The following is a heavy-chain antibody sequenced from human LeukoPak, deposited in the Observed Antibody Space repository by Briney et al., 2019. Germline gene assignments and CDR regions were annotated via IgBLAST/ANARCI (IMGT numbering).Heavy chain of an antibody. CDR2: ISGSGGST. D-gene: IGHD1-26*01. CDR3: AKSGYSGTYTDAFDI. V-gene: IGHV3-23*01. Sequence: PGGSLRLSCAASGFTVSSNYMSWVRQAPGKGLEWVSVISGSGGSTYYADSVKGRFTISRDNSKNTLYLQMNSLRAEDTAVYYCAKSGYSGTYTDAFDIWGQGTMVTVSS. CDR1: GFTVSSNY. J-gene: IGHJ3*02.